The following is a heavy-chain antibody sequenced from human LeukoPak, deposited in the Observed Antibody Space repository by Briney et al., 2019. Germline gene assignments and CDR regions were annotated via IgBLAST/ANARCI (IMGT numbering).Heavy chain of an antibody. CDR1: GGSVTGYY. CDR2: MHASGAT. Sequence: PSETLSLTCTVSGGSVTGYYWSWIRQPPGRGLEWIGYMHASGATLPHPSLGSRIAMSLDTTENHFSLNLGSVTAADTAVYYCARHDEVPDIKNGFDAWGQGTVVTVSS. V-gene: IGHV4-4*09. CDR3: ARHDEVPDIKNGFDA. D-gene: IGHD2-15*01. J-gene: IGHJ3*01.